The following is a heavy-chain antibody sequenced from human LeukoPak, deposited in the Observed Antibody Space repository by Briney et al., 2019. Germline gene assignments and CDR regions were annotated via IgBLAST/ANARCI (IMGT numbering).Heavy chain of an antibody. D-gene: IGHD5-18*01. CDR3: AASYSYNMSDDAFDI. CDR1: GFTFTSSA. Sequence: SVKVSCKASGFTFTSSAMQWVRQARGQRLEWIGWIVVGSGNTNYAQKFQERVTITRDMSTSTAYMELSSLRSEDTAVYYCAASYSYNMSDDAFDIWGQGTMVTVSS. CDR2: IVVGSGNT. V-gene: IGHV1-58*02. J-gene: IGHJ3*02.